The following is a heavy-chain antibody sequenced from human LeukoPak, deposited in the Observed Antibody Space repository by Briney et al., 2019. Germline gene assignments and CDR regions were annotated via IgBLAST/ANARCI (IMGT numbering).Heavy chain of an antibody. V-gene: IGHV3-66*01. CDR2: IYSGGSS. J-gene: IGHJ6*02. Sequence: GGSLRLSCAASGFNVSSNYMSWVRQAPGKGLEWVSVIYSGGSSYYADSVKGRFTISGDNSKNTLYLQMNSLRVEDTAVYYCARDRLYYGMDVWGQGTTVTVS. CDR1: GFNVSSNY. CDR3: ARDRLYYGMDV.